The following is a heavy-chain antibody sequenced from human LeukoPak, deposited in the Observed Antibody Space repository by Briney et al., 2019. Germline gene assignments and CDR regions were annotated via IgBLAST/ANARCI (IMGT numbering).Heavy chain of an antibody. Sequence: SETLSLTCTVSGDSISSSHYYWGWIRQPPGKGLEWLGSIYHSGSTYYNPSLKSRVTLSVETSKNQFSLKLSSVTAADTAVYYCAGSTYDNWFDPWGQGTLVTVSS. J-gene: IGHJ5*02. CDR2: IYHSGST. CDR1: GDSISSSHYY. V-gene: IGHV4-39*01. CDR3: AGSTYDNWFDP. D-gene: IGHD2-8*01.